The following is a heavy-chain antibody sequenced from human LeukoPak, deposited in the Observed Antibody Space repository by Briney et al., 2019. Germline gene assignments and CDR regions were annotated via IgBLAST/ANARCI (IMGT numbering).Heavy chain of an antibody. D-gene: IGHD6-19*01. CDR2: IYYSGST. CDR1: GGSISSSSYY. J-gene: IGHJ5*02. Sequence: SETLSLTCTVSGGSISSSSYYWSWIRQPPGKGLEWIGYIYYSGSTYYNPSLKSRVTISVDTSKNQFSLKLSSVTAADTAVYYCARGSHRLVPRPWGQGTLVTVSS. CDR3: ARGSHRLVPRP. V-gene: IGHV4-30-4*08.